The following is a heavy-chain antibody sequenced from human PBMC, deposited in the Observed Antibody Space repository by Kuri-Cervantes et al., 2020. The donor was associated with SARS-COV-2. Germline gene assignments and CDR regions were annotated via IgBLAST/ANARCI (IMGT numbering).Heavy chain of an antibody. CDR3: ARHCIAAAGTPFDY. J-gene: IGHJ4*02. Sequence: ASVKVSCKASGYTFTGYYMHWVRQAPGQGLEWMGWINPNSGGTNYAQKFQGRVTISVDTSKNQFSLKLSSVTAADTAVYYCARHCIAAAGTPFDYWGQGTLVTVSS. CDR2: INPNSGGT. CDR1: GYTFTGYY. V-gene: IGHV1-2*02. D-gene: IGHD6-13*01.